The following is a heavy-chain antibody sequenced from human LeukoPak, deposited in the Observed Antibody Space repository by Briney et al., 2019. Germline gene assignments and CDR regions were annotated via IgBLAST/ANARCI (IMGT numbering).Heavy chain of an antibody. V-gene: IGHV4-59*01. J-gene: IGHJ6*03. CDR2: IYYNWST. Sequence: SETLSLTCAVSGGSISRYYWSLIREPPGKGLGWGGDIYYNWSTNYNPSLKSRVTISVDTSKNQFSLKLSSVTAADTAVYYCARTRYGSGSYRDYYYYMDVWGKGTTVTISS. CDR3: ARTRYGSGSYRDYYYYMDV. D-gene: IGHD3-10*01. CDR1: GGSISRYY.